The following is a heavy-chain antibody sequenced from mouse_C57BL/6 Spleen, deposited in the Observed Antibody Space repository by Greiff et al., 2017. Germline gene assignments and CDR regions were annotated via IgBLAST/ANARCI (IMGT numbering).Heavy chain of an antibody. CDR3: ARWGTTVPFAY. V-gene: IGHV1-82*01. J-gene: IGHJ3*01. Sequence: QVQLQQSGPELVKPGASVKISCKASGYAFSSSWMNWVKQRPGKGLEWIGRIYPGDGDTNYNGKFKGKATLTADKSSSTAYMQLSSLTSEDSAVYFCARWGTTVPFAYWGQGTLVTVSA. D-gene: IGHD1-1*01. CDR2: IYPGDGDT. CDR1: GYAFSSSW.